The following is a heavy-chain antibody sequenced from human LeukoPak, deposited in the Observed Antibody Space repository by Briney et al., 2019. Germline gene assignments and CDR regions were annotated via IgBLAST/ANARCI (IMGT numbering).Heavy chain of an antibody. CDR3: ARESGYCSSTSCYTGIWFDP. CDR1: GGTFSSYT. D-gene: IGHD2-2*02. J-gene: IGHJ5*02. CDR2: IIPILGIA. V-gene: IGHV1-69*04. Sequence: GASVKVSCKASGGTFSSYTISWVRQAPGQGLEWMGRIIPILGIANYAQKFQSRVTITADKSTSTAYMELSSLRSEDTAVYYCARESGYCSSTSCYTGIWFDPWGQGTLVTVSS.